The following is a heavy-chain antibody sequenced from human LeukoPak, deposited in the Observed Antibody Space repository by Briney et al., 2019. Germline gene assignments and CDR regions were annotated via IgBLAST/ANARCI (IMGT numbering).Heavy chain of an antibody. CDR3: AREAGAATVLDY. V-gene: IGHV1-2*02. J-gene: IGHJ4*02. CDR1: GYTFIDYY. D-gene: IGHD6-13*01. CDR2: INPKNGGT. Sequence: ASVTVSCKASGYTFIDYYMHWVRQAPGQGLEWMGWINPKNGGTNSAQKFQGRVTMTRDTSISTAYMELNSLTSDDTAVYYCAREAGAATVLDYWGQGTLVTVSS.